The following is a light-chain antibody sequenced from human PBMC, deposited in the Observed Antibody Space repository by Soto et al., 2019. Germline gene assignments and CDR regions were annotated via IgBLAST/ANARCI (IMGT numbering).Light chain of an antibody. Sequence: DIVMTQTPLSLSVTPGQPASMSCKSSQSLLHSDGKTYVYWYLHKPGQTPQILIYVLSKLFSGVPEGFSGSGSGTDFTLKISRVEAEDVGVYYCMQSIQHPFTFGPGTKVDIK. V-gene: IGKV2D-29*01. CDR1: QSLLHSDGKTY. CDR3: MQSIQHPFT. J-gene: IGKJ3*01. CDR2: VLS.